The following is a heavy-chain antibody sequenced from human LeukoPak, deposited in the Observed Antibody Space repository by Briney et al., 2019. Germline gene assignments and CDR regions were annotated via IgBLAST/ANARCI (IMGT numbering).Heavy chain of an antibody. D-gene: IGHD3-3*01. Sequence: SETLSLTCAVYGGSFSGYYWTWIRQPPGKGLEWIGEINHSGSPNNNPSLKSRVSISFDTSKNQFSLKLTSVTAADTAVYYCGSRRTAMFGVIKGPIDYWGQGTLVTVSS. CDR1: GGSFSGYY. CDR3: GSRRTAMFGVIKGPIDY. CDR2: INHSGSP. J-gene: IGHJ4*02. V-gene: IGHV4-34*01.